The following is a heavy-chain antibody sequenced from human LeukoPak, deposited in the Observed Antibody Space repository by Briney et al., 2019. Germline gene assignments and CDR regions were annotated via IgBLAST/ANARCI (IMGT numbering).Heavy chain of an antibody. Sequence: SQTLSLTCAVSGGSISSGGYSWSWIRQPPGKGLEWIGYIYHSGSTYYNPSLKSRVTISVDRSKNQFSLKLSSVTAADTAVYYCARGPTRYQLPNPPYLYGMDVWGQGTTVTVSS. CDR1: GGSISSGGYS. CDR2: IYHSGST. V-gene: IGHV4-30-2*01. J-gene: IGHJ6*02. CDR3: ARGPTRYQLPNPPYLYGMDV. D-gene: IGHD2-2*01.